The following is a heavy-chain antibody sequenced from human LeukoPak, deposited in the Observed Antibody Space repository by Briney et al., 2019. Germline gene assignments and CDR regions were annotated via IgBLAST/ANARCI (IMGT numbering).Heavy chain of an antibody. CDR2: MYYSGST. D-gene: IGHD3-10*01. CDR1: GGSISSYY. V-gene: IGHV4-59*08. Sequence: SETLSLTCTVSGGSISSYYWSWIRQPPGKGLEWIGYMYYSGSTNYNPSLKSRVTISVDMSKNQVSLKLSSVTAADTAVYYCARGLWFGELLNWFDPWGQGTLVTVSS. CDR3: ARGLWFGELLNWFDP. J-gene: IGHJ5*02.